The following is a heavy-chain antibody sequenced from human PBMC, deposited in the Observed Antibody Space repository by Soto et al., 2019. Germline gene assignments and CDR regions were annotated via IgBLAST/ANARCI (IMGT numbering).Heavy chain of an antibody. CDR1: GGTFSSYT. J-gene: IGHJ4*02. CDR2: IIPILGIA. Sequence: QVQLVQSGAEVKKPGSSVKVSCKASGGTFSSYTISWVRQAPGQGLEWMGRIIPILGIANYAQKFQGRVTITADRTTSTAYMELSSLRSEDTDVYYCASDRWELLSGYFDYWGQGTLVTVSS. V-gene: IGHV1-69*02. CDR3: ASDRWELLSGYFDY. D-gene: IGHD1-26*01.